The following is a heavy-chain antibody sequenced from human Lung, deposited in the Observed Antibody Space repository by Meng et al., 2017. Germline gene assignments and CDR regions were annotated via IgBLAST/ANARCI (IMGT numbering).Heavy chain of an antibody. CDR3: ARGGWYSSSSRVDY. D-gene: IGHD6-13*01. CDR1: GFTFSSYG. CDR2: IWYDGSNK. J-gene: IGHJ4*02. Sequence: VASWGCVVQAGRPLSLSCAASGFTFSSYGMHWVRQAPGKGLEWVAVIWYDGSNKYYADSVKGRFTISRDNSKNTLYLQMNSLRAEDTAVYYCARGGWYSSSSRVDYWGQGTLVTVSS. V-gene: IGHV3-33*01.